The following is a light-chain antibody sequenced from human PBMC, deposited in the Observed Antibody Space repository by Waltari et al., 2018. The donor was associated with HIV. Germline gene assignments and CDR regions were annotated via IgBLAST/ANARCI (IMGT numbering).Light chain of an antibody. Sequence: EIVLTPSPGTLSLSPGERATLPCTASQSVTSSYLGWYQQKVGQPPRLLIYGASSRASGIPDRFSGSGSGTNFTLTISRLEPEDFAVYYCQQYGSSPGTFGQGTKLEIK. CDR3: QQYGSSPGT. CDR1: QSVTSSY. CDR2: GAS. V-gene: IGKV3-20*01. J-gene: IGKJ2*01.